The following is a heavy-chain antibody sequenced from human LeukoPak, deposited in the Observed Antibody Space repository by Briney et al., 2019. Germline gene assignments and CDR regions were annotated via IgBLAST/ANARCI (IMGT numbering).Heavy chain of an antibody. V-gene: IGHV3-30*04. J-gene: IGHJ4*02. D-gene: IGHD4-17*01. CDR2: ISYDGTHQ. Sequence: PGRSLRHSRAPSGFTFIRHAMHWVRQALGKGLEWAALISYDGTHQYYADSVKGRFSISRDNSKRTLSLQMNSQRVEETSVYYCARDGILGDYVSYFDYWGQGTLVTVSS. CDR3: ARDGILGDYVSYFDY. CDR1: GFTFIRHA.